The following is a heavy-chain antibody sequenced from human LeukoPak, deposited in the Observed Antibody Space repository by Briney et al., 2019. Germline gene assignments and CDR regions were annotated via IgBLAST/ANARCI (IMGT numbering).Heavy chain of an antibody. CDR1: GGTFSSYA. J-gene: IGHJ5*02. Sequence: ASVKVSCKASGGTFSSYAISWVRQAPGQGLEWMGRTIPIFGIANYAQKFQGRVTITADKSTSTAYMELSSLRSEDTAVYYCAREVVTTNRNWFDPWGQGTLVTVSS. CDR3: AREVVTTNRNWFDP. D-gene: IGHD4-11*01. V-gene: IGHV1-69*04. CDR2: TIPIFGIA.